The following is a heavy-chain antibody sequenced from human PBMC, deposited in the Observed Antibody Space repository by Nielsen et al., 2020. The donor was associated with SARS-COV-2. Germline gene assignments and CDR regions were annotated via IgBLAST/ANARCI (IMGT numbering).Heavy chain of an antibody. D-gene: IGHD3-16*01. V-gene: IGHV1-69*04. J-gene: IGHJ4*02. CDR1: GGTFSSYA. CDR3: ARVPLRRDFDY. Sequence: SVKVSCKASGGTFSSYAISWVRQAPGQGLEWMGRIIPILGIANYAQKFQGRVTITADKSTSTAYMELSSLRSEDTAVYYCARVPLRRDFDYWGQGTLVTVSS. CDR2: IIPILGIA.